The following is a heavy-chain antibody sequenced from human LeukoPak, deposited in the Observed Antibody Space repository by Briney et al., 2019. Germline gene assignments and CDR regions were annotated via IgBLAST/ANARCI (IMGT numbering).Heavy chain of an antibody. D-gene: IGHD1-26*01. CDR2: IYYSGST. CDR3: ARAPPTTEIDY. J-gene: IGHJ4*02. V-gene: IGHV4-31*03. CDR1: GGSISSGGYY. Sequence: SETLSLTGTVSGGSISSGGYYWSWIRQHPGKGLEWIGYIYYSGSTYYNPSLKSRVTISVDTSKNQFSLKLSSVTAADPAVYYCARAPPTTEIDYWGQGTLVTVSS.